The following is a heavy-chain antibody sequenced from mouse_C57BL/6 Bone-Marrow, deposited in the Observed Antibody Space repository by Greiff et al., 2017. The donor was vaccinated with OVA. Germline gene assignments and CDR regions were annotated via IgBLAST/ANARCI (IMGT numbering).Heavy chain of an antibody. Sequence: EVQLQQSVAELVRPGASVKLSCTASGFNIKNTYMHWVKQRPEQGLEWIGRIDPANDNTKYAPKFQGKATMTADTSSNTAYLQLSSLSSGDTAVYFGARGNVGSSFYAMDYWGQGTSVTVSS. CDR3: ARGNVGSSFYAMDY. V-gene: IGHV14-3*01. D-gene: IGHD1-1*01. CDR1: GFNIKNTY. J-gene: IGHJ4*01. CDR2: IDPANDNT.